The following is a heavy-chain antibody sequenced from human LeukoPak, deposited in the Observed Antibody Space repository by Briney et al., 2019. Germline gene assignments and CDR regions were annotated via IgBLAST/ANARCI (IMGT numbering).Heavy chain of an antibody. CDR3: ARGGSGSYYLYLDY. J-gene: IGHJ4*02. CDR1: GGTFSSYA. V-gene: IGHV1-69*13. D-gene: IGHD1-26*01. Sequence: ASVKVSCKASGGTFSSYAISWVRQAPGQGLEWMGGIIPIFGTANYAQKFQGRVTITADESTSTAYMELSSLRSEDTAVYYCARGGSGSYYLYLDYWGQGTLVTVSS. CDR2: IIPIFGTA.